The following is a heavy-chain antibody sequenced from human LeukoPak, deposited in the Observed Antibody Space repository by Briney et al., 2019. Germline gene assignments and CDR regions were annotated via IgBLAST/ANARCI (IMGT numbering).Heavy chain of an antibody. CDR1: GDSVSRSDSY. J-gene: IGHJ1*01. Sequence: PSETLSLTCSVSGDSVSRSDSYWDWIRQPPGKGLEWIGTIYYSGRTYYSPSLKSRVTVSVDPSNNQFSLNLRSVTAADTALYYCARRRYYDGSGLEWGQGTLLSVSS. CDR2: IYYSGRT. D-gene: IGHD3-22*01. CDR3: ARRRYYDGSGLE. V-gene: IGHV4-39*01.